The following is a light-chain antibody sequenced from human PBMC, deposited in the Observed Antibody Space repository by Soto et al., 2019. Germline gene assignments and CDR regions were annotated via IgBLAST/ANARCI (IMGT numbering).Light chain of an antibody. CDR1: QSISSW. CDR3: QQAHSFPLT. Sequence: DIQMTQSPSTLSASVGDRVTITCRASQSISSWLAWYQQKPGKAPNLLIHDTSILQSGVPSRFSGSGSGTEFTLTISSLQPEDFATYYCQQAHSFPLTFGGGTKVDIK. CDR2: DTS. V-gene: IGKV1-12*01. J-gene: IGKJ4*01.